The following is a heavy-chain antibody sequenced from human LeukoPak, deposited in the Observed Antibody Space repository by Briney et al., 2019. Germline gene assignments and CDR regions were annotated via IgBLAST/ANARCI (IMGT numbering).Heavy chain of an antibody. CDR2: IDPSDSYP. V-gene: IGHV5-10-1*01. CDR1: GYSFTSYW. Sequence: GESLKISCQGSGYSFTSYWMSWVRQMPGKGLEWMGRIDPSDSYPNYSPPFQGHVTISADKSISTAYLQWSSLKASDTAMYYCATTYAVQPNGGWFDPWGQGTLVTVSS. CDR3: ATTYAVQPNGGWFDP. D-gene: IGHD1-1*01. J-gene: IGHJ5*02.